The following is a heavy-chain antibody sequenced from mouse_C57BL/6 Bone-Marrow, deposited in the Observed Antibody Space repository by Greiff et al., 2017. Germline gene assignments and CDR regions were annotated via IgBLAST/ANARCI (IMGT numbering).Heavy chain of an antibody. Sequence: QVQLKESGPGLVPPSQSLSITCTVSGFSLTSYGVHWVRQSPGKGLEWLGVIWSGGSTDSNAAFISRLSISKDNSKSHVFFKMNSLQADDTAIYYCARNFDYEAGFAYWGQGTLVTVSA. CDR3: ARNFDYEAGFAY. J-gene: IGHJ3*01. CDR1: GFSLTSYG. CDR2: IWSGGST. D-gene: IGHD2-4*01. V-gene: IGHV2-2*01.